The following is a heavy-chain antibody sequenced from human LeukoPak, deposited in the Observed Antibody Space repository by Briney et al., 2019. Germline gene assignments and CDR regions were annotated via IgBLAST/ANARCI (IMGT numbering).Heavy chain of an antibody. J-gene: IGHJ5*02. V-gene: IGHV3-30*03. CDR3: ARTPSAIAAANWFDP. CDR1: GFTFSSYG. Sequence: PGGSLRLSCAASGFTFSSYGMHWVRQAPGKGLEWVAVISYDGSNKYYADSVKGRFTISRDNSKNTLYLQMNSLRAEDTAVYYCARTPSAIAAANWFDPWGQGTLVTVSS. CDR2: ISYDGSNK. D-gene: IGHD6-13*01.